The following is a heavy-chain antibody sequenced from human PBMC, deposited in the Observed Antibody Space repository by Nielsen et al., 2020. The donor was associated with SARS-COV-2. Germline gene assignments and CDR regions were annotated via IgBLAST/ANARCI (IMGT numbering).Heavy chain of an antibody. CDR1: GYTFTDYY. V-gene: IGHV1-2*06. CDR3: ASHYYDSSGFLWAPDY. D-gene: IGHD3-22*01. J-gene: IGHJ4*02. CDR2: INPYSGGT. Sequence: ASVKVSCKASGYTFTDYYIHWVRQAPGQGLEWMGRINPYSGGTNYAQKFQGRVTMTRDTSISTAYMELSRLRSDDTAVYYCASHYYDSSGFLWAPDYWGQGTLVTASS.